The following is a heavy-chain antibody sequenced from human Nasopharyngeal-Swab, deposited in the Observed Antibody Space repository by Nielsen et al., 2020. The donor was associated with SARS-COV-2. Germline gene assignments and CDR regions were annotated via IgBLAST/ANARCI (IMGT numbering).Heavy chain of an antibody. V-gene: IGHV3-7*01. CDR3: ARYCSTTSCPRGFDY. Sequence: GESLKISCAASGFTFSSYWMSWVGQAPGKGLQWVAHIKQGGSEQYYVDSVKGRFTISRDNAKNSLYLQMNSLRAEDTAIYYCARYCSTTSCPRGFDYWGQGALVTVSS. CDR1: GFTFSSYW. J-gene: IGHJ4*02. CDR2: IKQGGSEQ. D-gene: IGHD2-2*01.